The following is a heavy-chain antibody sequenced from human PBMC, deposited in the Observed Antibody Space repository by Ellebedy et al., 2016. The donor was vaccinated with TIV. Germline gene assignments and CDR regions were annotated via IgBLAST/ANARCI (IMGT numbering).Heavy chain of an antibody. CDR3: ARGTMTTVTTPFDY. V-gene: IGHV3-7*01. CDR1: GFTFSSYW. Sequence: GGSLRLXXAASGFTFSSYWMSWVRQAPGKGLEWVANIKQDGSEKYYVDSVKGRFTISRDNAKNSLYLQMNSLRAEDTAVYYCARGTMTTVTTPFDYWGQGTLVTVSS. J-gene: IGHJ4*02. CDR2: IKQDGSEK. D-gene: IGHD4-17*01.